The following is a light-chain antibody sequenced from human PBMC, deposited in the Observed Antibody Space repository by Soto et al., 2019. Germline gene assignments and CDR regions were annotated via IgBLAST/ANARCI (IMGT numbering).Light chain of an antibody. Sequence: DIQMTQSPSTLSAFVGDRVTITCRASQSISNWLAWYQQHPGKAPKLLVYKASTLQSGVPSRFSGSGSGTEFTLTISSLQPDDFATYYCHQYNSDSTFGQGTKVEIK. CDR3: HQYNSDST. CDR1: QSISNW. J-gene: IGKJ1*01. CDR2: KAS. V-gene: IGKV1-5*03.